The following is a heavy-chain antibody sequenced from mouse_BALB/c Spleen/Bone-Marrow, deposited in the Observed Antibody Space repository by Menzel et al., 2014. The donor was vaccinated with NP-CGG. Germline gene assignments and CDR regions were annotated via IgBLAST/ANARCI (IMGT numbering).Heavy chain of an antibody. V-gene: IGHV7-3*02. Sequence: EVQGVESGGGLVQPGGSLRLSCATSGFTFTDYYMSWVRRPPGEALEWLGFIRNKANGYTTEYSASVKGRFTISRDNSQSILYLQMNTLRAEDSATYYCARDNYYGYHWYFDVWGAGTTVTVSS. CDR2: IRNKANGYTT. CDR1: GFTFTDYY. CDR3: ARDNYYGYHWYFDV. J-gene: IGHJ1*01. D-gene: IGHD1-2*01.